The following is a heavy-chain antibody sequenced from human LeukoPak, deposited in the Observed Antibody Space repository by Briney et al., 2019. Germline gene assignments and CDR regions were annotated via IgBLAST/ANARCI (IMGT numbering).Heavy chain of an antibody. CDR3: ARAYGDYYYGMDV. D-gene: IGHD4-17*01. CDR1: GYTFTSYG. Sequence: ASVKVSCKASGYTFTSYGISSVRQAAGQGLEWMGWISACNGNTNYAQKLQGRVTMTTDTSTSTAYMELRSLRSDDTAVYYCARAYGDYYYGMDVWGQGTTVTVSS. J-gene: IGHJ6*02. CDR2: ISACNGNT. V-gene: IGHV1-18*01.